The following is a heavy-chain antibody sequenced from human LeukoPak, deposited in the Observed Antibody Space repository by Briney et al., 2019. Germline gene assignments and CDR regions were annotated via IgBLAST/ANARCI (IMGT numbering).Heavy chain of an antibody. J-gene: IGHJ5*02. Sequence: PGGSLRLSCAASGFTFSSYGMSWIRQPPGKGLEWIGSIYYSGSTYYNPSLKSRVTISVDTSKNQFSLKLMSVTAADTAVYYCARDSGTTGEVKFDPWGQGTLVTVSS. CDR2: IYYSGST. CDR3: ARDSGTTGEVKFDP. D-gene: IGHD3-10*01. V-gene: IGHV4-39*07. CDR1: GFTFSSYG.